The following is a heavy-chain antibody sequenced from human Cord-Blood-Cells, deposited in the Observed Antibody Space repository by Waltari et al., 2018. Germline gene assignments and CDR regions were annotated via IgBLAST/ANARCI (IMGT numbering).Heavy chain of an antibody. J-gene: IGHJ4*02. V-gene: IGHV3-30*02. CDR2: IRYDGSNK. D-gene: IGHD2-21*01. CDR3: AKDQVPTFPDY. CDR1: GFTFSGYG. Sequence: QVQLVESGGGVVQPGGSLRLSCAASGFTFSGYGMQWVRRAPGKGLEWVAFIRYDGSNKYYADSVKGRFTISRDNSKNTLYLQMNSLRAEDTAVYYCAKDQVPTFPDYWGQGTLVTVSS.